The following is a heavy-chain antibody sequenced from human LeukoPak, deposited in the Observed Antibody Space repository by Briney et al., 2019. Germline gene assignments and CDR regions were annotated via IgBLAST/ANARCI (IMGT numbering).Heavy chain of an antibody. V-gene: IGHV3-23*01. D-gene: IGHD3-22*01. J-gene: IGHJ3*02. CDR1: ALTFNIYA. Sequence: GGSPRLFYAACALTFNIYAVSRVRQAPGKGLAWVSGLNEDGGYTYYADSVKGRFTISRDNSKNTLYLQMNSLRAEDTAVYYCAKMGEVVADSLDAFDIWGQGTMVTVPS. CDR2: LNEDGGYT. CDR3: AKMGEVVADSLDAFDI.